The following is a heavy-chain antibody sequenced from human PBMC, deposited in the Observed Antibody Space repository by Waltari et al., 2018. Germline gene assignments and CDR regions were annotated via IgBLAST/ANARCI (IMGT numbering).Heavy chain of an antibody. CDR3: ARGLTEDYYDSSGYFDY. V-gene: IGHV4-61*02. CDR1: GGSIRRGSYY. D-gene: IGHD3-22*01. J-gene: IGHJ4*02. CDR2: IYTSGST. Sequence: QVQLQESGPGLVKPSQTLSLTCTVSGGSIRRGSYYWSWIRQPAGKGLEWIGRIYTSGSTNYNPSLKSRVTISVDTSKNQFSLKLSSVTAADTAVYYCARGLTEDYYDSSGYFDYWGQGTLVTVSS.